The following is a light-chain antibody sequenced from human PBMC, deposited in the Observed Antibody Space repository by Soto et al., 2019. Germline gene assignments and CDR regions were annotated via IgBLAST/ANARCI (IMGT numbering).Light chain of an antibody. V-gene: IGKV1-12*01. CDR3: QQADSFPLT. Sequence: DIQMTQAPSSVSASVGDRVTITCRASQGISSWVAWYQQKTGKAPKLLIYAASSLRSGVPSRFSGSGSGTDFTLTISSLQPEDFATYYCQQADSFPLTLGGGTKVEIK. J-gene: IGKJ4*01. CDR1: QGISSW. CDR2: AAS.